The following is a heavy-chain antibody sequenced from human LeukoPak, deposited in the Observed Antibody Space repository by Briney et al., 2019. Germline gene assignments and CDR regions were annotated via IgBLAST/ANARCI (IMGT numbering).Heavy chain of an antibody. CDR3: ARGTYCSPTSCQRADY. CDR1: GFTFINYA. V-gene: IGHV3-23*01. J-gene: IGHJ4*02. D-gene: IGHD2-2*01. Sequence: PGGSLRLSCAASGFTFINYAMTWVRQAPGKGLEWVSGISGSGGSTYYADSVKGRFTISRDNSKNTLYLLLNNLRAEDTAVYYCARGTYCSPTSCQRADYWGQGTLVTVSS. CDR2: ISGSGGST.